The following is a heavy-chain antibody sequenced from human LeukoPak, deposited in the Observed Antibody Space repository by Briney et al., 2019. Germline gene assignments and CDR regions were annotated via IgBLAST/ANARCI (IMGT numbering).Heavy chain of an antibody. Sequence: GGSLRLSCAASGFTFSDNYMSWIRQAPGKGLEWVSYISSSGSIYYADSVKGRFTISRDSSKNTLYLQMNSLRAEDTAVYYCAKYCSGGSCYSEDYWGQGTLVTVSS. CDR2: ISSSGSI. CDR3: AKYCSGGSCYSEDY. V-gene: IGHV3-11*04. CDR1: GFTFSDNY. D-gene: IGHD2-15*01. J-gene: IGHJ4*02.